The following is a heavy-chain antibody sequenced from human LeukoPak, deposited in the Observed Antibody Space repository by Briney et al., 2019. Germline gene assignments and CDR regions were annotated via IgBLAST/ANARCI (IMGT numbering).Heavy chain of an antibody. D-gene: IGHD5-18*01. J-gene: IGHJ4*02. CDR3: ARDNVDTAMVTRFFPPDY. V-gene: IGHV3-20*04. CDR2: INWNGGST. CDR1: GFTFDDYG. Sequence: PVGSLRLSCAASGFTFDDYGMSWVRQAPGKGLEWVSGINWNGGSTGYADSVKGRFTISRDNAKNSLYLQMNSLRAEDTALYYCARDNVDTAMVTRFFPPDYWGQGTLVTVSS.